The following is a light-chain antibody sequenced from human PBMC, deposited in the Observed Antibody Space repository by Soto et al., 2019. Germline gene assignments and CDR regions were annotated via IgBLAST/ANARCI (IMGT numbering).Light chain of an antibody. V-gene: IGKV3-20*01. J-gene: IGKJ1*01. CDR2: GAS. CDR3: QQYNNWPRP. Sequence: EIVLGPSPGTRSLARGGSAWRFCRGSQSVSSSYLAWYQQNPGQAPRLLIYGASSRATGIPDRFSGSGSGTEFTLTISRLQPEDFAVYDGQQYNNWPRPFGQGTKVDIK. CDR1: QSVSSSY.